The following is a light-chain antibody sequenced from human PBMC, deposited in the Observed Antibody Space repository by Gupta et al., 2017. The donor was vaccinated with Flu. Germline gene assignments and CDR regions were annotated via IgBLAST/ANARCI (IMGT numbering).Light chain of an antibody. J-gene: IGKJ3*01. V-gene: IGKV1-33*01. CDR3: QQYDNHPFT. CDR1: QDISNY. Sequence: DIQMTQSPSSLSASVGDRVTITCQASQDISNYLNWYQQKPGKAPKLLIYDASNLETGVPSRFSGSGSGTDFTFTISSLQPEDIATYYCQQYDNHPFTFGHGTKVDIK. CDR2: DAS.